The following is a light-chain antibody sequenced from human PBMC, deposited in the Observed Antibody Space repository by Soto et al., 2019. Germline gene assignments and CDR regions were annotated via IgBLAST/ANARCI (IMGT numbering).Light chain of an antibody. J-gene: IGLJ1*01. CDR2: RND. CDR3: AKWDDSLRVYV. CDR1: NSRSGSNY. V-gene: IGLV1-47*01. Sequence: QSVLPQPPSASGTPGQRVTISCATSNSRSGSNYVYWYQQLPGAAPKLLIYRNDQRPSGVPDRFSGSKSGTSASLAISGLRSADEGDYFCAKWDDSLRVYVFGSGTKLTVL.